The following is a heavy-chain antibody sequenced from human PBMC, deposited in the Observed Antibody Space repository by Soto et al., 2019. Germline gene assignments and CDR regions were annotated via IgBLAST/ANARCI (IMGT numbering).Heavy chain of an antibody. D-gene: IGHD6-13*01. CDR2: ISSSGGAI. CDR1: GFIFSDYT. CDR3: ARDHGGSTWFVGVYYFFGMDV. V-gene: IGHV3-48*02. J-gene: IGHJ6*02. Sequence: EVQLVESGGDLVQPGGSLRLSCAASGFIFSDYTMTGVRHAPGRGLELVSHISSSGGAIFYAESVKGRFTVSRDNAKNSLYLQMNSLRDEDTAVYFCARDHGGSTWFVGVYYFFGMDVWGQGTAVTVSS.